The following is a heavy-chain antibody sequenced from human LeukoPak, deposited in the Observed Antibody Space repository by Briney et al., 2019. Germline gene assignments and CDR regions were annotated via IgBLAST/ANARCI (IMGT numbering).Heavy chain of an antibody. V-gene: IGHV1-18*01. CDR2: ISAYNGNT. CDR3: ARDKSGDVRVDFDY. J-gene: IGHJ4*02. Sequence: GASVKVSCKASGYTFTNFGISWVRQAPGQGLEWMGWISAYNGNTNYAQRLQGRVTMTTDTSTSTAYMELSSLRSEDTAIYYCARDKSGDVRVDFDYWGQGTLVTVSS. D-gene: IGHD1-26*01. CDR1: GYTFTNFG.